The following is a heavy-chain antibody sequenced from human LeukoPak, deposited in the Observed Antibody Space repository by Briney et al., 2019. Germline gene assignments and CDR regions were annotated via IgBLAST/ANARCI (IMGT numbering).Heavy chain of an antibody. V-gene: IGHV3-30*04. Sequence: GGSLRLSCEASGFTFNRYAMHWVRQGPGKGLEWGSVISDDGNEKNYVESVKGRFTISRDNSKNTLFLQMNSLRAEDTAVYYCAKECGWGSPGTHMAAWGKGTVVTVSS. J-gene: IGHJ6*03. CDR1: GFTFNRYA. D-gene: IGHD3-10*01. CDR2: ISDDGNEK. CDR3: AKECGWGSPGTHMAA.